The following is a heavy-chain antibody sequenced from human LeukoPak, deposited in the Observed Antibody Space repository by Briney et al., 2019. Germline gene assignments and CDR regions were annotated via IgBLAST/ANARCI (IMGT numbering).Heavy chain of an antibody. V-gene: IGHV3-33*01. D-gene: IGHD1-26*01. Sequence: PGGSLRLSCAASGFTFSSYGMHWVRQAPGKGLEWVAVIWYDERNKYYADSVKGRFTISRDNSKNTLYLQMNSLRAEDTAVYYCARDCLVGANVEYYFDSWGQGTQVTVSS. CDR2: IWYDERNK. CDR1: GFTFSSYG. J-gene: IGHJ4*02. CDR3: ARDCLVGANVEYYFDS.